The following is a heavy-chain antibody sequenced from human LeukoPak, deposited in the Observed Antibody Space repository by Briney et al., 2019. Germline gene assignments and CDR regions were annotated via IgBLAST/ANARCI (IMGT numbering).Heavy chain of an antibody. J-gene: IGHJ5*02. D-gene: IGHD2-15*01. V-gene: IGHV3-23*01. CDR3: AKDVSGVVVVGHWFDL. CDR2: ISGSGGST. CDR1: GFTFSSYD. Sequence: GGTLTLSCAASGFTFSSYDMSWLRQAPGQGLEWVSAISGSGGSTYYADSVKGRFTMSRATSKNTLYLQMNSLRAEDTAGYYCAKDVSGVVVVGHWFDLWGQGTLVSVSS.